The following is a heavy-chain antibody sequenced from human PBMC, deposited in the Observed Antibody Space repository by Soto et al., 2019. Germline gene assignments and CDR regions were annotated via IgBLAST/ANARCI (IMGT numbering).Heavy chain of an antibody. D-gene: IGHD6-6*01. Sequence: ESGGGLVKPGGSLRLSCAASGFTFSSYSMNCVRQAPGKGLEWVSSIISSSSYLYYADSVKGRFTISRDNAKNSLYLQMNSLRAEDTAVYYCARDLQEYSSSSAFDYWGQGTLVTVSS. CDR2: IISSSSYL. CDR3: ARDLQEYSSSSAFDY. CDR1: GFTFSSYS. V-gene: IGHV3-21*01. J-gene: IGHJ4*02.